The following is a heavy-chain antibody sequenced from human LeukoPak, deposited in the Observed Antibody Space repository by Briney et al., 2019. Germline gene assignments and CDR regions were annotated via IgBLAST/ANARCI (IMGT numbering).Heavy chain of an antibody. V-gene: IGHV1-69*05. Sequence: SVKVSCKASGGTFSSYAISWVRQAPGQGLESMGRIIPIFGTANYAQKFQGRVTITTDESTSTAYMELSSLRSEDTAVYYCARDEGRWGNYYYYYMDVWGKGTTVTVSS. J-gene: IGHJ6*03. CDR2: IIPIFGTA. D-gene: IGHD4-23*01. CDR3: ARDEGRWGNYYYYYMDV. CDR1: GGTFSSYA.